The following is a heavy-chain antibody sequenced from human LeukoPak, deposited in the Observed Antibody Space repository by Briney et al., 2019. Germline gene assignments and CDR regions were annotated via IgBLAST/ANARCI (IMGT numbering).Heavy chain of an antibody. CDR1: GFTFSSYS. CDR3: ARDPESGYDIYMDV. J-gene: IGHJ6*03. D-gene: IGHD5-12*01. Sequence: GGSLRLSCAAYGFTFSSYSMNWVRQAPGKGLEWVSSISSSSSYIYYADSVKGRFTISRDNAKNSLYLQMNSLRAEDTAVYYCARDPESGYDIYMDVWGKGTTVTVSS. CDR2: ISSSSSYI. V-gene: IGHV3-21*01.